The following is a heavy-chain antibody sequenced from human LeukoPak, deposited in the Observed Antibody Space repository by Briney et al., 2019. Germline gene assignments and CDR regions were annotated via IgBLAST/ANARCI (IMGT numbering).Heavy chain of an antibody. CDR2: INPNSGGT. D-gene: IGHD6-13*01. Sequence: GASVKVSCKASGHTFTGYYMHWVRQAPGQGLEWMGWINPNSGGTNYAQKFQGRVTMTRDTSISTAYMELSRLRSDDTAVYYCARDKSGRQQLVYYYYYGMDVWGQGTTVTVSS. CDR3: ARDKSGRQQLVYYYYYGMDV. V-gene: IGHV1-2*02. CDR1: GHTFTGYY. J-gene: IGHJ6*02.